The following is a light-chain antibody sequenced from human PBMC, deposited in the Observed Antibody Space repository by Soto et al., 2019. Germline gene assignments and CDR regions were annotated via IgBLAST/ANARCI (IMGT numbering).Light chain of an antibody. J-gene: IGKJ4*01. V-gene: IGKV3-15*01. Sequence: EIVMTQSPATLSLSPGERATLSCRASQSVSSDLAWYQQKPGQAPRLLIYGASTRATGIPARFSGSGSGTEFTRTISSLQSEDFEVYYCQQYNNWPPITFGGGTKVEIK. CDR3: QQYNNWPPIT. CDR1: QSVSSD. CDR2: GAS.